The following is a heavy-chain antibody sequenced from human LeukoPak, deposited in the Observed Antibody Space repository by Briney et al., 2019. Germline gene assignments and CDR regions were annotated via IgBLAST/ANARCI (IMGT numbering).Heavy chain of an antibody. D-gene: IGHD3-22*01. Sequence: SVKVSCKASGGTFSSYAISWVRQAPGQGLEWMGGIIPIFGTANHAQKFQGRVTITTDESTSTAYMELSSLRSEDTAVYYCARAGTRYYYDSSGYPALDYFDYWGQGTLVTVSS. CDR3: ARAGTRYYYDSSGYPALDYFDY. J-gene: IGHJ4*02. CDR2: IIPIFGTA. CDR1: GGTFSSYA. V-gene: IGHV1-69*05.